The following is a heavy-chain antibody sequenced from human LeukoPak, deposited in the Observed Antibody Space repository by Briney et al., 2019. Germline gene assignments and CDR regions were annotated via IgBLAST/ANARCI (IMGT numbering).Heavy chain of an antibody. CDR1: GFTFSSYS. CDR2: ISSSSSYI. J-gene: IGHJ4*02. V-gene: IGHV3-21*01. D-gene: IGHD5-18*01. CDR3: ARIYGSGYAGDY. Sequence: GGSLRLSCAASGFTFSSYSMNWVRQAPGKGLEWVSSISSSSSYIYYADSVKGRFTISRDNAKNSLYLQINSLRAEDTAVYYCARIYGSGYAGDYWGQGTLVTVSS.